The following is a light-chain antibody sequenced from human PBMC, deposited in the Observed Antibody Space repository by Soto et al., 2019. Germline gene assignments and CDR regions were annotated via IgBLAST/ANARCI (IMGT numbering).Light chain of an antibody. CDR2: DNN. CDR3: GTWDSSLSVYV. J-gene: IGLJ1*01. CDR1: SSNIGNNF. V-gene: IGLV1-51*01. Sequence: QSVLTQPPSVSAAPEQKVTMSCSGSSSNIGNNFVSWFQQLPRTAPKLLIYDNNKRPSGIPDRFSGSKSATSATLGITGLQTGDEADYYCGTWDSSLSVYVFGTGTKVTVL.